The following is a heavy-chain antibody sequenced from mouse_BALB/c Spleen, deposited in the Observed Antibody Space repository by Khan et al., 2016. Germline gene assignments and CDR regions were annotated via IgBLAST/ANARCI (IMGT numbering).Heavy chain of an antibody. Sequence: QIQLVQSGAELAKPGASVKMSCKASGYTFTSYWMHWVKQRPGQGLEWIGYINPSTGYTEYNQKFKDKATLTADKSSSTAYMQLSSLTSEDSAVYYCARWAYYGNDLFAYWGQGTRVTVSA. V-gene: IGHV1-7*01. D-gene: IGHD2-2*01. J-gene: IGHJ3*01. CDR2: INPSTGYT. CDR3: ARWAYYGNDLFAY. CDR1: GYTFTSYW.